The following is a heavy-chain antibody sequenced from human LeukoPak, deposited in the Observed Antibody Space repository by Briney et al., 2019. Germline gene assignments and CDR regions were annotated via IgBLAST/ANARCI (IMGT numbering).Heavy chain of an antibody. V-gene: IGHV1-18*01. D-gene: IGHD4-17*01. CDR2: ISGYNGNT. CDR3: ASVRPFRGVSRTLTVRDNWFDP. CDR1: GYTFTSYG. J-gene: IGHJ5*02. Sequence: ASVKVSCXASGYTFTSYGISWGRQARGQGLEWMGWISGYNGNTNCAQKLQRRVTMTTDTSTITADMQLRSLISDDPAVYYCASVRPFRGVSRTLTVRDNWFDPWGQGTLVTVSS.